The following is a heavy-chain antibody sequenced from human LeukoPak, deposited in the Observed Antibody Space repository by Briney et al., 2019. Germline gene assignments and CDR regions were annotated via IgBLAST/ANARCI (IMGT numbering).Heavy chain of an antibody. J-gene: IGHJ6*03. D-gene: IGHD2-8*01. CDR1: GGTFSSYA. CDR3: ARSRRRATKNYYYYYMDV. Sequence: ASVKVSCKASGGTFSSYAISWVRQATGQGLEWMGWMNPNSGNTGYAQKFQGRVTMTRNTSISTAYMELSSLRSEDTAVYYCARSRRRATKNYYYYYMDVWGKGTTVTISS. CDR2: MNPNSGNT. V-gene: IGHV1-8*02.